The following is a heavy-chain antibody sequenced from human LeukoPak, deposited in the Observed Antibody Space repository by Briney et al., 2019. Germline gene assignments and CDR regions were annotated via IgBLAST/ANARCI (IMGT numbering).Heavy chain of an antibody. D-gene: IGHD3-10*01. CDR2: IYSGGST. V-gene: IGHV3-66*01. J-gene: IGHJ4*02. Sequence: GGSLRLSCAASGFTVSSNYMSWVRQAPGKGLEWVSVIYSGGSTYYADSVKGRFTISRDNPKNTLYLQMNSLRAEDTAVYYCARAALRGTYFDYWGQGTLVTVSS. CDR3: ARAALRGTYFDY. CDR1: GFTVSSNY.